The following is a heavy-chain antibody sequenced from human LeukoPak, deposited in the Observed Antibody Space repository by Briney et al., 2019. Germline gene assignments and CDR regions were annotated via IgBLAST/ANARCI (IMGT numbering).Heavy chain of an antibody. J-gene: IGHJ3*02. CDR3: ASTIVVVPAARVDAFDI. Sequence: PGGSLRLSCAASGFTFSSYAMSWVRQAPGQGLEWVSAISGSGGSTYYADSVKGRFTIYRDNSKNTLYLQMNSQRAEATAVYYCASTIVVVPAARVDAFDIWGQGTMVTVSS. D-gene: IGHD2-2*01. CDR2: ISGSGGST. V-gene: IGHV3-23*01. CDR1: GFTFSSYA.